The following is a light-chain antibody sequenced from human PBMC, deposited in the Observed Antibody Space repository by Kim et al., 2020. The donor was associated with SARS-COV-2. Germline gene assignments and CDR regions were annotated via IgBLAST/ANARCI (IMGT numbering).Light chain of an antibody. CDR3: QQYNSYSWT. J-gene: IGKJ1*01. Sequence: GDRVTITCRASQSISSWLAWYQQKPGKAPKLLIYDASSLESGVPSRFSGSGSETEFTLTISSLQPDDFATYYCQQYNSYSWTFGQGTKVDIK. CDR1: QSISSW. CDR2: DAS. V-gene: IGKV1-5*01.